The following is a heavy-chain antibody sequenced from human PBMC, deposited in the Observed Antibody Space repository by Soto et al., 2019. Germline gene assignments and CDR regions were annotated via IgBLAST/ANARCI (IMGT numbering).Heavy chain of an antibody. CDR3: GRNAIFVRGVPDEY. V-gene: IGHV3-9*01. J-gene: IGHJ4*02. CDR2: ISWNSNTI. Sequence: GGSLRLSCAASGFTFDNYAMHWVRQAPGKGLEWVSGISWNSNTIAYADSVKGRFSISRDNAKNTVYLQVDSLRVEDTAVYYCGRNAIFVRGVPDEYWGQGTPVTVSS. CDR1: GFTFDNYA. D-gene: IGHD3-10*02.